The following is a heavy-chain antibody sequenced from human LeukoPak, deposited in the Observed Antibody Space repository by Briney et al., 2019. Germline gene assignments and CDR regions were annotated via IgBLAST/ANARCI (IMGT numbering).Heavy chain of an antibody. J-gene: IGHJ3*02. V-gene: IGHV3-30*04. CDR2: ISYDGSNK. CDR3: ARTGSMGSAFDI. D-gene: IGHD1-26*01. Sequence: PGGSLRLSCAASGFTFSRYAMHWVRQAPGKGLEWVAVISYDGSNKYYADSVKGRFTISRDNSKNTLYLQMNSLRAENTAVYYCARTGSMGSAFDIWGQGTMVTVSS. CDR1: GFTFSRYA.